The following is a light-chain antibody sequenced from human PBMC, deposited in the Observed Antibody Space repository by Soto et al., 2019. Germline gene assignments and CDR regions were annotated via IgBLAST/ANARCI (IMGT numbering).Light chain of an antibody. Sequence: EVVLTQSPATLSLSPGERATLSCRASESVGRYLAWYRQIPGQAPRLLIYDASNRTTGVPDRFSGGGSGTDFTLTISSLEPEDFALYYCQQRGKWPSTFGPGTKVDIK. CDR3: QQRGKWPST. CDR1: ESVGRY. J-gene: IGKJ3*01. V-gene: IGKV3-11*01. CDR2: DAS.